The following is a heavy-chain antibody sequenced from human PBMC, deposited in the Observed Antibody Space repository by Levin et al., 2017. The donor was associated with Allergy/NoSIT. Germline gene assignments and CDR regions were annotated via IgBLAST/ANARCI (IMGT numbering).Heavy chain of an antibody. Sequence: ASVKVSCKASGYTFTSYDINWVRQATGQGLEWMGWMNPNSGNTGYAQKFQGRVTMTRNTSISTAYMELSSLRSEDTAVYYCARAGMTKYYYGAGSPPETGGFDPWGQGTLVTVSS. CDR2: MNPNSGNT. CDR3: ARAGMTKYYYGAGSPPETGGFDP. CDR1: GYTFTSYD. D-gene: IGHD3-10*01. J-gene: IGHJ5*02. V-gene: IGHV1-8*01.